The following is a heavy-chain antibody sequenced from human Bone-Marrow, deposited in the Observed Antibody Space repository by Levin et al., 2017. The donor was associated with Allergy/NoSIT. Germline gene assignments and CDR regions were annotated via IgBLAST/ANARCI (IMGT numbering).Heavy chain of an antibody. V-gene: IGHV3-30*18. J-gene: IGHJ3*02. CDR1: GFTFSSYG. Sequence: GGSLRLSCAASGFTFSSYGMHWVRQAPGKGLEWVAVISYDGSNKYYADSVKGRFTISRDNSKNTLYLQMNSLRAEDTAVYYCAKSPGGGYCSGGSCFDAFDIWGQGTMVTVSS. D-gene: IGHD2-15*01. CDR2: ISYDGSNK. CDR3: AKSPGGGYCSGGSCFDAFDI.